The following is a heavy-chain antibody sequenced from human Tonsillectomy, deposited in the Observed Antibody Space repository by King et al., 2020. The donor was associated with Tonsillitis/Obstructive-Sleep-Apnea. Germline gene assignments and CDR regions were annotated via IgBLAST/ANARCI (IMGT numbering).Heavy chain of an antibody. CDR1: GFVFRNYT. Sequence: VQLVESGGGVVQPGRSLRLSCAASGFVFRNYTMHWVRQAPGKGLNWVSVISYDGSDKYYVDSVKGRFTISRDNSKNTLYLRMNSLRAEDTAVYFCARDGDCGYDIISPTFFDYWGRGTLVSVSS. V-gene: IGHV3-30*04. J-gene: IGHJ4*02. CDR2: ISYDGSDK. CDR3: ARDGDCGYDIISPTFFDY. D-gene: IGHD5-12*01.